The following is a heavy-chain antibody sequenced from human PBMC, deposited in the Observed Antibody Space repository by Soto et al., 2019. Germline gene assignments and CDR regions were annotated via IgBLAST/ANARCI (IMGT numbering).Heavy chain of an antibody. Sequence: QVKLVESGGGVVQPGRSLRLSCAASGFTFSRYGMHWVRQAPGKGLEWVAIIWYDGSNKYYADSVKGRFTIYRDNSKNTLYLQMNSLRAEDTAMYYCATEYEPWGQGTLVTVSS. CDR3: ATEYEP. J-gene: IGHJ5*02. CDR1: GFTFSRYG. CDR2: IWYDGSNK. D-gene: IGHD3-16*01. V-gene: IGHV3-33*01.